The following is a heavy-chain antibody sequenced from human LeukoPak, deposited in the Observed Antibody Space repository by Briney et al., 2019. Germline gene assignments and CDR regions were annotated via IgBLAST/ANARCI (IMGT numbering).Heavy chain of an antibody. CDR1: GFTVSSNY. D-gene: IGHD3-9*01. CDR3: ARDRLHYDSLTGYPAD. Sequence: GGSLRLSCADSGFTVSSNYMRWVRQAPWKGLEWVSVIYSGGSTHYADSVKGRFTISRDNSKNTLYLQMNSLRAEDTAVYYCARDRLHYDSLTGYPADWGQGTLVTVSS. CDR2: IYSGGST. V-gene: IGHV3-66*01. J-gene: IGHJ4*02.